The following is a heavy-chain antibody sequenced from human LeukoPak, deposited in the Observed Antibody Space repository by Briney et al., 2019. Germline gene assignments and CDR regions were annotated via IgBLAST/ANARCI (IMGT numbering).Heavy chain of an antibody. Sequence: PSETLSLTCTVSGGSISSSSYYWGWIRQPPGKGLEWIGSIYYSGSTYYNPSLKSRVTISVDTSKNQFSLKLSSVTAADTAVYYCARRYRLGRGDALDLWGQGTMVTVSS. J-gene: IGHJ3*01. CDR3: ARRYRLGRGDALDL. CDR2: IYYSGST. D-gene: IGHD3-16*02. V-gene: IGHV4-39*01. CDR1: GGSISSSSYY.